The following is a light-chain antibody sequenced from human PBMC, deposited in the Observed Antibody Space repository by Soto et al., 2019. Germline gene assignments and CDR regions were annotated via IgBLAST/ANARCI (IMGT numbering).Light chain of an antibody. CDR2: DVS. CDR1: SSDVGGYNY. CDR3: SSYTGSSTYVV. J-gene: IGLJ2*01. Sequence: QSAPTQPASVSGSPGQSITISCTGTSSDVGGYNYVSWYHQHPGKAPKLMIYDVSNRPSGVSNRFSGSKSGNTASLTISGLQAEDEADYYCSSYTGSSTYVVFGGGTQLTVL. V-gene: IGLV2-14*01.